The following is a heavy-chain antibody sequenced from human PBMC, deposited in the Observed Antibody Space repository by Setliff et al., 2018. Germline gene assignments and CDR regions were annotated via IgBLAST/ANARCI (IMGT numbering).Heavy chain of an antibody. CDR1: YYSISSGYY. CDR3: ARHIWGAKMQLPHDVFDI. D-gene: IGHD2-2*01. J-gene: IGHJ3*02. CDR2: MYHSGST. Sequence: SLTCAVSYYSISSGYYWGWIRQPPGKGLEWIGSMYHSGSTYYSPSLESRVTISVDMSKNHLSLKLSSVTAADTAVYYCARHIWGAKMQLPHDVFDIWGQGTMVTVSS. V-gene: IGHV4-38-2*01.